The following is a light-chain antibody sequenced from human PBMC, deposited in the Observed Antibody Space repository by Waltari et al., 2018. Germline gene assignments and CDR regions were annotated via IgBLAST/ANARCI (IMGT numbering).Light chain of an antibody. V-gene: IGKV3-20*01. Sequence: EIVLPQSPGTLSFSPGESATLPGRASESVRRALAWYQQRPGQAPRLLIYDASSRATGIPDRFSGSGSGTDFSLTISRLEPEDFALYYCQHYRSLPVTFGQGTKVEIK. CDR3: QHYRSLPVT. J-gene: IGKJ1*01. CDR2: DAS. CDR1: ESVRRA.